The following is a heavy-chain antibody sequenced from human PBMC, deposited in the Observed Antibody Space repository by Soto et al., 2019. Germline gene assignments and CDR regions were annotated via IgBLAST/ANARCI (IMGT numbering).Heavy chain of an antibody. J-gene: IGHJ4*02. CDR1: GGSMSSGGYY. D-gene: IGHD3-10*01. Sequence: QVQLQESGPGLVKPSQTLSLTCTVSGGSMSSGGYYWSWISQHPGKGLEWIGYIYYTGSTYYNPSLKSRGTISVDTSKNQCSLKLSSVTAADTAVYYCATLYMVRGVRTFDYWGQGTLVTVSS. CDR3: ATLYMVRGVRTFDY. CDR2: IYYTGST. V-gene: IGHV4-31*03.